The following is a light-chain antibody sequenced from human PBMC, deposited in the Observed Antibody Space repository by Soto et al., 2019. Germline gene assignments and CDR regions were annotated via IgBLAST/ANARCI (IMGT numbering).Light chain of an antibody. CDR1: SSNIGSKT. J-gene: IGLJ1*01. CDR2: NNN. CDR3: ASWDDTLNGDV. Sequence: QSVLTQPPSASGTPGQRVTISCSGSSSNIGSKTVNWYQQLPGMAPKLLIYNNNQRPSGVPDRFSGSKSGTSASLAISGLQSEDEADYYCASWDDTLNGDVFGTGTKLTVL. V-gene: IGLV1-44*01.